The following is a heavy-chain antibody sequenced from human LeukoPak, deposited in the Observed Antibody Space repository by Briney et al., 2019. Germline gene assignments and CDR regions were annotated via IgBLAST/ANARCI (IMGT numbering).Heavy chain of an antibody. CDR2: IKSKTDGGTT. J-gene: IGHJ4*02. CDR1: GFTFSNAW. Sequence: GGSLTLSCAASGFTFSNAWMSWFRQAPGKGLEWVGRIKSKTDGGTTDYAAPVKGRFTFSRDDSKNTLYLQMNSLKTEDTAVYYCTPEANYYDSSGYYYWGQGTLVTVSS. D-gene: IGHD3-22*01. V-gene: IGHV3-15*01. CDR3: TPEANYYDSSGYYY.